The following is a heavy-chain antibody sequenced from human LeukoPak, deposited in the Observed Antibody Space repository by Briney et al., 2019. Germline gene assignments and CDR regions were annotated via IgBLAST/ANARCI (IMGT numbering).Heavy chain of an antibody. Sequence: GGSLRLSCAASGFTFSSYSMNWVRQAPGKGLEWVSSISSSSSYIYYADSVKGRFTISRDNAKNSLYLQMNSLRVEDTAVYYCAKAFMVRGIIIFLNDWGQGTLVTVSS. CDR1: GFTFSSYS. D-gene: IGHD3-10*01. CDR2: ISSSSSYI. J-gene: IGHJ4*02. V-gene: IGHV3-21*04. CDR3: AKAFMVRGIIIFLND.